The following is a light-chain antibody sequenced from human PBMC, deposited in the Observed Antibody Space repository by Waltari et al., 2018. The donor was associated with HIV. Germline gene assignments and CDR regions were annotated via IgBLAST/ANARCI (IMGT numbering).Light chain of an antibody. CDR1: SRDFGGSAF. V-gene: IGLV2-14*01. CDR2: EVS. J-gene: IGLJ2*01. Sequence: QSALPQPAPVSGSPGPSLTISCTRTSRDFGGSAFVSWYQQHPSKAPKLIIFEVSDRPSGISNRFSGSKSGDTASLTISGLQTEDEADYYCASFTASNVLFGGGTKLTVL. CDR3: ASFTASNVL.